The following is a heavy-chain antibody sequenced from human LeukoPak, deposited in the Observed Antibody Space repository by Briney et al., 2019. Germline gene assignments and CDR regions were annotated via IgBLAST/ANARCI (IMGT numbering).Heavy chain of an antibody. CDR1: GFTFGDYA. CDR3: TSVGAGAFDY. D-gene: IGHD1-26*01. V-gene: IGHV3-49*04. CDR2: IRSKAYGGTT. J-gene: IGHJ4*02. Sequence: GRSLRLSCTASGFTFGDYAMSWVRQAPGKGLEWVGFIRSKAYGGTTEYAASVKGRFTISRDDSKSIACLQMNSLKTEDTAVYYCTSVGAGAFDYWGQGTLVTVSS.